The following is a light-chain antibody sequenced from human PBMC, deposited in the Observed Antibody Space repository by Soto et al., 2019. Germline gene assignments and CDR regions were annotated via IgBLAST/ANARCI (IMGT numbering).Light chain of an antibody. CDR1: QSVSTN. J-gene: IGKJ4*01. CDR3: QQYNNWPLT. Sequence: EVVVTQSPATLSVSPGERVTLSCRASQSVSTNLAWYQQKPGQAPRHLIYGASTRATDIPARFSGSGSGTEVTLTISSLQSEDLAVYYCQQYNNWPLTFGGGTKVEIK. V-gene: IGKV3-15*01. CDR2: GAS.